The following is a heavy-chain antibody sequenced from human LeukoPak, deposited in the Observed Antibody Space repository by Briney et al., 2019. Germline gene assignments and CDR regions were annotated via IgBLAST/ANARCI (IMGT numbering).Heavy chain of an antibody. J-gene: IGHJ6*03. D-gene: IGHD5-18*01. CDR3: ARGRGYSWNMDV. CDR2: IRGDNGNT. V-gene: IGHV1-18*01. Sequence: ASVKVSCKASGYTFSNYGISWVRQAPGQGLEWVGWIRGDNGNTNYAQKFQGRVTITADKSTSTAYMELSSLRSEDTAVYYCARGRGYSWNMDVWGKGTTVTVSS. CDR1: GYTFSNYG.